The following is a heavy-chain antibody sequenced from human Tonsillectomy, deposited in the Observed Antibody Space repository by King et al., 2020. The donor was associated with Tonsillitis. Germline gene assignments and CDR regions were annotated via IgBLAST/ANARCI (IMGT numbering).Heavy chain of an antibody. CDR3: AKDSIVSSDWSLDL. Sequence: VQLVESGGGVVQPGRSLRLSCAASGFTFSNYGMHWVRQAPGKGLEWVALIAYDASYENYADSAKGRFAISRDNSKNRLYLEMNSVRVEDTAVYYCAKDSIVSSDWSLDLWGRGTLLTVSS. V-gene: IGHV3-30*18. CDR2: IAYDASYE. CDR1: GFTFSNYG. D-gene: IGHD2-15*01. J-gene: IGHJ2*01.